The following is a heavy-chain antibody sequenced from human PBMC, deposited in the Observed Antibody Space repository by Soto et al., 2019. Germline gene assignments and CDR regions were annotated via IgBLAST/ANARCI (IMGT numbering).Heavy chain of an antibody. V-gene: IGHV3-23*01. D-gene: IGHD3-10*01. CDR1: GFTFTSYA. Sequence: LRLSCAASGFTFTSYAMSWVRLTPGKGLEWVSAISGSGSNTFYADSVRGRFTISRDNSKNTVFLQMNNLRAEDTAVYFSARDRAPFDYWGQGTRVTVSS. CDR3: ARDRAPFDY. CDR2: ISGSGSNT. J-gene: IGHJ4*02.